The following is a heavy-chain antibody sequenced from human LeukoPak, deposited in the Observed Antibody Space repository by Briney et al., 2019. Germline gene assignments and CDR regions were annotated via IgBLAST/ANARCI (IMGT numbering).Heavy chain of an antibody. V-gene: IGHV3-74*01. Sequence: GGSLRLSCAASGFTFSSYWMHWVRQAPGKGLVWVSRISSDGSSTSYADSVKGRFTISRDNAKNTLYLQMNSLRAEDMAVYYCARGPYCSSSSCYLYYYYMDVWGKGTTVTVSS. CDR3: ARGPYCSSSSCYLYYYYMDV. D-gene: IGHD2-2*01. CDR2: ISSDGSST. J-gene: IGHJ6*03. CDR1: GFTFSSYW.